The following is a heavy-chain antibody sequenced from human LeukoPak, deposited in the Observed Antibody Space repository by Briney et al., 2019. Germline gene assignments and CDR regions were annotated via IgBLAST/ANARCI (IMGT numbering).Heavy chain of an antibody. CDR3: ASWGGLVPAAPYNDY. CDR1: GFTFSSYS. D-gene: IGHD2-2*01. CDR2: ISSSSSYI. V-gene: IGHV3-21*01. Sequence: GGSLRLSCAASGFTFSSYSMNWVRQAPGKGLEWVSSISSSSSYIYYADSVKGRFTISRDNAKNSLYPQMNSLRAEDTAVYYCASWGGLVPAAPYNDYWGQGTLVTVSS. J-gene: IGHJ4*02.